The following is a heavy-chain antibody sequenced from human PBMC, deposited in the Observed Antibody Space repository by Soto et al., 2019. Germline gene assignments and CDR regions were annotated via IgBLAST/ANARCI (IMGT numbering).Heavy chain of an antibody. J-gene: IGHJ5*02. V-gene: IGHV1-69*06. D-gene: IGHD4-4*01. Sequence: QVQLVQSGAEVKKPGSSVRVSCKASGGTFSNHGISWVRQAPGQGLNWMGGIVPMFGTANYAQKFLGRVTITADKSTRTVYMQLTSLRSEDTAVYYCASFPDYRSYQGDWFDPWGQGTLVTVSS. CDR3: ASFPDYRSYQGDWFDP. CDR1: GGTFSNHG. CDR2: IVPMFGTA.